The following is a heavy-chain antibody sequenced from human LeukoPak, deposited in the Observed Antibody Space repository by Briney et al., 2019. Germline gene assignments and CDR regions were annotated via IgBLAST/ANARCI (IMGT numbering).Heavy chain of an antibody. CDR1: GFSFSDFY. CDR3: AREARGSGRDFDY. J-gene: IGHJ4*02. V-gene: IGHV3-11*01. Sequence: GGSLRLSCAASGFSFSDFYMSWIRQAPGMGLEWISYIGTRSNPIYYADSVKGRFTISRDDAKNSLYLQMNSLRDEDTAVYFCAREARGSGRDFDYWGQGILVTVTS. D-gene: IGHD1-26*01. CDR2: IGTRSNPI.